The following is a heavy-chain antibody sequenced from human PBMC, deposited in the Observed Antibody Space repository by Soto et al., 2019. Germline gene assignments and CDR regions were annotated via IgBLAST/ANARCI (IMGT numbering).Heavy chain of an antibody. CDR1: GDSISSGYY. Sequence: SDTLFLTCAVSGDSISSGYYWAWIRRPPGKELEWIGSIYHSGTTYYNPSLKSRVTISVDTSRNQFSLKLSSVTAADTAVYYCARGDYDFWSGYSARVYGMDVWGQGTTVTVSS. D-gene: IGHD3-3*01. V-gene: IGHV4-38-2*01. CDR3: ARGDYDFWSGYSARVYGMDV. CDR2: IYHSGTT. J-gene: IGHJ6*02.